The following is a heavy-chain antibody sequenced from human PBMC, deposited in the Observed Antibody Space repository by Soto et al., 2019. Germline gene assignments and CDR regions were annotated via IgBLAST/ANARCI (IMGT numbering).Heavy chain of an antibody. CDR2: ISDTGSSH. Sequence: GGSLRLSCVGSGFTFSSYGMHWVRQAPGKGLECVAVISDTGSSHYYAASVEGRFTISRENSKNTLSLHMDRLRVEDTAVYYCAKDRGGDGFDVWGQGTMVTVSS. D-gene: IGHD3-16*01. V-gene: IGHV3-30*18. J-gene: IGHJ3*01. CDR1: GFTFSSYG. CDR3: AKDRGGDGFDV.